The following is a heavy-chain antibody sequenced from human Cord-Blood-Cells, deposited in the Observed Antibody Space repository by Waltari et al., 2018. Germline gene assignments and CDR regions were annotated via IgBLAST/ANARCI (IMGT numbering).Heavy chain of an antibody. V-gene: IGHV4-34*01. CDR2: INHSGST. CDR1: GGSFSGYY. J-gene: IGHJ3*02. Sequence: QVQLQQWGAGLLKPSETLSLTCAVYGGSFSGYYWSGIRQPPGKGLEWIGEINHSGSTNYNPSLKSRVTISVDTSKNQFSLKLSSVTAADTAVYYCARGRDSGYDFPDAFDIWGQGTMVTVSS. CDR3: ARGRDSGYDFPDAFDI. D-gene: IGHD5-12*01.